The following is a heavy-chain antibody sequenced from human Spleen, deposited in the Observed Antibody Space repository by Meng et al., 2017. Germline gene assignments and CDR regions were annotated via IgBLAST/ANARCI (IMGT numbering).Heavy chain of an antibody. V-gene: IGHV3-15*01. D-gene: IGHD1-26*01. Sequence: DVHLVESGGDLVKPGGSRRLSCAASGFYFNNAWMSWVRQAPGKGLEWVGRIKSNTDGGTAEYAAPVTGRFTISRDDSKSTLYLQMSGLRIDDTGVYYCTWDDKAVSDYWGQGTLVTVSS. CDR3: TWDDKAVSDY. CDR2: IKSNTDGGTA. CDR1: GFYFNNAW. J-gene: IGHJ4*02.